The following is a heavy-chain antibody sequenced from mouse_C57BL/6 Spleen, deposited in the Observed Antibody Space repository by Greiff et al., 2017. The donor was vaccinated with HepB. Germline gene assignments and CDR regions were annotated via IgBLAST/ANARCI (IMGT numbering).Heavy chain of an antibody. CDR2: IHPNSGST. V-gene: IGHV1-64*01. CDR1: GYTFTSYW. D-gene: IGHD1-1*01. CDR3: AREGDYYCTAY. Sequence: VQLQQSGAELVKPGASVKLSCKASGYTFTSYWMHWVKQRPGQGLEWIGMIHPNSGSTNYNEKFKSKATLTVDKSSSTAYMQLSSLTSEDSAVYYSAREGDYYCTAYWGQGTLVTVSA. J-gene: IGHJ3*01.